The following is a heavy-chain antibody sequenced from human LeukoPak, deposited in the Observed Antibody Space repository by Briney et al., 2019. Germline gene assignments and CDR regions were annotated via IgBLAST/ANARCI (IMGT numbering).Heavy chain of an antibody. D-gene: IGHD5-12*01. CDR2: ISGGGSGT. CDR3: AQWRRFMYYFED. CDR1: GFTFSSYA. Sequence: PGGSLRLSCAASGFTFSSYAMSWVRQAPGKGLEWVSAISGGGSGTYYADSVKGRFTISRDNSKNTLYLQMNSLRVEDTAVYYCAQWRRFMYYFEDWGQGTLVTVSS. V-gene: IGHV3-23*01. J-gene: IGHJ4*02.